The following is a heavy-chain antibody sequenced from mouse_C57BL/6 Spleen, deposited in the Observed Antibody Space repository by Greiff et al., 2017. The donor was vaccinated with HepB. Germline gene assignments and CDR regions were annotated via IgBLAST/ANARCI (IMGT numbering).Heavy chain of an antibody. CDR1: GFTFTDYY. V-gene: IGHV7-3*01. J-gene: IGHJ4*01. D-gene: IGHD2-9*01. CDR2: IRNKANGYTT. Sequence: DVRLVESGGGLVQPGGSLSLSCAASGFTFTDYYMSWVRQPPGKALEWLGFIRNKANGYTTEYSASVKGRFTISRDNSQSILYLQLNALRAEDSATYDCARSTYYGYDYAMDYWGQGTSVTVSS. CDR3: ARSTYYGYDYAMDY.